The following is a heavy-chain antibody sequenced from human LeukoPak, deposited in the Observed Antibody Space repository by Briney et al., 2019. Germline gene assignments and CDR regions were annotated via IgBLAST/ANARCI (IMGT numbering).Heavy chain of an antibody. V-gene: IGHV4-39*07. D-gene: IGHD1-26*01. CDR3: ARSSGSRYYIDY. Sequence: SETLSLTCTVSGGSISSSSYYWGWIRQPPGKGLEWIGRIYYSGSSYYNPSLKSRVTISVDTSKNQFSLKLNSVTAADTAVYYCARSSGSRYYIDYWGQGTLVTVSS. J-gene: IGHJ4*02. CDR2: IYYSGSS. CDR1: GGSISSSSYY.